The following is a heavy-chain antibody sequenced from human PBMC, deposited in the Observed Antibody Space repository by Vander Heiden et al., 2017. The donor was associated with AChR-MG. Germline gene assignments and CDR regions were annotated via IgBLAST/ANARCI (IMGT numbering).Heavy chain of an antibody. CDR1: GGSSSSDY. J-gene: IGHJ4*02. V-gene: IGHV4-4*07. CDR3: ATDLRD. Sequence: QVPLQDSRPGLVKPSETLSLPCTVCGGSSSSDYGCWFGQPAGKGLEWIGRIYTSGGTNYNPSLKSRVTMSVDTSKNQFSLKLSSATAADTAVYYCATDLRDWGQGTLVTVSS. CDR2: IYTSGGT.